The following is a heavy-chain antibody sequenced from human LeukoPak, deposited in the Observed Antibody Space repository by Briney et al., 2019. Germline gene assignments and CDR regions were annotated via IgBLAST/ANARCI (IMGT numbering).Heavy chain of an antibody. CDR2: ISYDGSNK. CDR1: GFTFSSYG. CDR3: AKDMITFGGVIVNDAFDI. D-gene: IGHD3-16*02. V-gene: IGHV3-30*18. J-gene: IGHJ3*02. Sequence: GGSLRLSCAASGFTFSSYGMHWVRQAPGKGLEWVAVISYDGSNKYYADSVKGRFTISRDNSKNTLYLQMNSLRAEDTAVYYCAKDMITFGGVIVNDAFDIWGQGTMVTVSS.